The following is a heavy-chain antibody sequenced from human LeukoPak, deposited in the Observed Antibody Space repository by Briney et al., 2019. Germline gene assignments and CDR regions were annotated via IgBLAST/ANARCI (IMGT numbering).Heavy chain of an antibody. CDR1: GFTFSNYA. J-gene: IGHJ4*02. D-gene: IGHD6-19*01. CDR3: AKGTVAASGTFDY. Sequence: PGGSLRLSCAASGFTFSNYAMTWVRQAPGKGLEWVSVISGSGSNTDYADSVKGRFTMSRDNSKNTLYLQMNSLRAEDTAVYYCAKGTVAASGTFDYWGQGTLVTVSS. CDR2: ISGSGSNT. V-gene: IGHV3-23*01.